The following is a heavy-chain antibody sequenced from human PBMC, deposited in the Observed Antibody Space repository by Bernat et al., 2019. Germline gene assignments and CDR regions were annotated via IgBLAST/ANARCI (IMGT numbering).Heavy chain of an antibody. CDR2: ISGTGSDT. V-gene: IGHV3-11*06. Sequence: QVQLVESGGGLVQPGGSLRLSCAASGFTFSDHYMSWIRQAPGKGLECVSYISGTGSDTNYVDSVKGRFTISRDNAKNSLYLQMNSLRAEDTAVYYCAREFCSGGSCYSSLDAFDIWGQGTMVTVSS. D-gene: IGHD2-15*01. CDR1: GFTFSDHY. J-gene: IGHJ3*02. CDR3: AREFCSGGSCYSSLDAFDI.